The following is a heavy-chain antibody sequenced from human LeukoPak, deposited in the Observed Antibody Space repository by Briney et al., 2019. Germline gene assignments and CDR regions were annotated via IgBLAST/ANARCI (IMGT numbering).Heavy chain of an antibody. CDR1: GYTFTSYY. CDR2: INPSGGST. Sequence: ASVNVSCKASGYTFTSYYMHWVRQAPGQGLEWMGIINPSGGSTSYAQKFQGRVTMTRDTSTSTVYMELSSLRSEDTAVYYCARELRYFDWLAYYYYGMDVWGKGTTVTVSS. V-gene: IGHV1-46*01. CDR3: ARELRYFDWLAYYYYGMDV. D-gene: IGHD3-9*01. J-gene: IGHJ6*04.